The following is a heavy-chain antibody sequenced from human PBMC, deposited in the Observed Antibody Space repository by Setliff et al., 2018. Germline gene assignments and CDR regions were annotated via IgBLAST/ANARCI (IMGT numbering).Heavy chain of an antibody. CDR1: GFSISSGYY. D-gene: IGHD3-22*01. CDR2: IHHSGKA. V-gene: IGHV4-38-2*01. Sequence: PSETLSLTCAVSGFSISSGYYWGWIRQPPGKGLEWIVNIHHSGKAYYNPSLKSRVTMSADTSKNHVSLKLSSVTAADTAVYYCARAHTWSLPNDNSGYPGWFDPWGQGTLVTVSS. CDR3: ARAHTWSLPNDNSGYPGWFDP. J-gene: IGHJ5*02.